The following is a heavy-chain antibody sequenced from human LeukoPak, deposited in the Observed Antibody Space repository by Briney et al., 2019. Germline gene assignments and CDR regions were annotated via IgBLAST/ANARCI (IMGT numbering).Heavy chain of an antibody. CDR2: VNPSGGGR. CDR1: RDIFNNYY. D-gene: IGHD2/OR15-2a*01. J-gene: IGHJ4*02. Sequence: SVKVSCKASRDIFNNYYIHWLRQAPGQGPEGMGVVNPSGGGRNYSPALQGRVTMTRANSKNTVDLSSNSLTSGDTAVYYCSRGIHYQDSNRYLYYFDYWGQGTLVTVSS. CDR3: SRGIHYQDSNRYLYYFDY. V-gene: IGHV1-46*02.